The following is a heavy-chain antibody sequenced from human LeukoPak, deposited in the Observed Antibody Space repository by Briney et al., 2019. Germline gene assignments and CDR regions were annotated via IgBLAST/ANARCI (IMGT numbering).Heavy chain of an antibody. J-gene: IGHJ4*02. CDR2: IYSASST. Sequence: GGSLRLSCAASGFTVSSNYMSWVRQAPGKGLEWVSVIYSASSTHYADSVKGRFTISRDNSKNTLYLQMNSLRAEDTAVYYCARGDSWSYYHFDYWGQGTLVTVSS. CDR1: GFTVSSNY. CDR3: ARGDSWSYYHFDY. V-gene: IGHV3-53*01. D-gene: IGHD3-10*01.